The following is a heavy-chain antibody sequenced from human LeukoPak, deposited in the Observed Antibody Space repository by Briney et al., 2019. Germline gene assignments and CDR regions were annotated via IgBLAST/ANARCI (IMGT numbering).Heavy chain of an antibody. J-gene: IGHJ4*02. CDR2: IYPGDSDT. CDR3: ASLRGYDGGREYYFDY. CDR1: GYSFTSYW. Sequence: GESLKISCKGSGYSFTSYWIGWVRQMPGKGLEWMGIIYPGDSDTRYSPSFQGQVTISADKSISTAYLQWSSLKASDTAMYYCASLRGYDGGREYYFDYWGQGTLVTVSS. V-gene: IGHV5-51*01. D-gene: IGHD5-12*01.